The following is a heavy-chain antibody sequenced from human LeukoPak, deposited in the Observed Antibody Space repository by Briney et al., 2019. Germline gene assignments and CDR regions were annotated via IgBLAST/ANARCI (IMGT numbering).Heavy chain of an antibody. J-gene: IGHJ4*02. D-gene: IGHD1-26*01. CDR1: GFTLSDHY. Sequence: QPGGSPRLSCAASGFTLSDHYMDWVRQAPGKGLEWVGRTRNKANSYSTEYAASVKGRFTISRDESKNSLYLQMNSLNTEDTAVYYCGRSRAGAIDYWGQGTLVTVSS. CDR2: TRNKANSYST. CDR3: GRSRAGAIDY. V-gene: IGHV3-72*01.